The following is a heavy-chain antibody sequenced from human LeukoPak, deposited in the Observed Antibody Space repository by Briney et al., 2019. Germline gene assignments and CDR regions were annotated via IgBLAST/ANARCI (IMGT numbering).Heavy chain of an antibody. J-gene: IGHJ4*02. D-gene: IGHD6-6*01. Sequence: ASVKVSCKASGYTFTGYYMHWVRQAPGQGLEWMGWINPNSGGTNYAQKLQGRVTMTRDTSISTAYMELSRLRSDDTAVYYCARGIAARPSGVDYWGQGTLVTVSS. CDR1: GYTFTGYY. CDR2: INPNSGGT. V-gene: IGHV1-2*02. CDR3: ARGIAARPSGVDY.